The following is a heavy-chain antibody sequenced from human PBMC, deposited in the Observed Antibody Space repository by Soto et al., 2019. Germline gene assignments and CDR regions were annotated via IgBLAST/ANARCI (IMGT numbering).Heavy chain of an antibody. Sequence: SETLSLTCTVSGGSISSGDYYWSWIRQPPGKGLEWIGYIYYSGSTYYNPSLKSRVTISVDASKNQFSLKLSSVTAADTAVYYCARAQGAGYDFWSGYYTQYYFDYWGQGTLVTVSS. CDR1: GGSISSGDYY. CDR3: ARAQGAGYDFWSGYYTQYYFDY. J-gene: IGHJ4*02. CDR2: IYYSGST. D-gene: IGHD3-3*01. V-gene: IGHV4-30-4*01.